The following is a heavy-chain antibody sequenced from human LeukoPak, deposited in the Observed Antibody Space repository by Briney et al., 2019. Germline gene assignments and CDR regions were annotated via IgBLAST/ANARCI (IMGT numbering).Heavy chain of an antibody. CDR3: ARGVLYGSGSLD. CDR2: ISAYNGDV. Sequence: ASVKVSCKASGYTFTSYGISWVRQAPGQGLEWLGWISAYNGDVNYAQKLQGRITMTTDTSTSTAYMEVRSLRSDDTAVYYCARGVLYGSGSLDWGQGTLVTVSS. V-gene: IGHV1-18*01. D-gene: IGHD3-10*01. J-gene: IGHJ4*02. CDR1: GYTFTSYG.